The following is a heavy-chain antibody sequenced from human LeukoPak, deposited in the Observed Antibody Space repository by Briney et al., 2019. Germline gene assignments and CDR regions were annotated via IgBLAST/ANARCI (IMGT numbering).Heavy chain of an antibody. CDR3: ARLISGSSGYYHYYYYYYYMDV. J-gene: IGHJ6*03. CDR2: FYHSGST. Sequence: SETLSLTCAVSGYSISSGYYWGWIRQPPGKGLEWIGSFYHSGSTYYNPSLKSRVTISVDTSKNQFSLKLSSVTAADTAVYYCARLISGSSGYYHYYYYYYYMDVWGKGTTVTVSS. CDR1: GYSISSGYY. D-gene: IGHD3-22*01. V-gene: IGHV4-38-2*01.